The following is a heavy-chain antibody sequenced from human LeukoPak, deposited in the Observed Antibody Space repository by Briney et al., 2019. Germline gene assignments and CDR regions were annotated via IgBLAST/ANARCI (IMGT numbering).Heavy chain of an antibody. Sequence: ASVKVSCKASGYTFTSYDINWVRQATGQGLEWMGWMSPNSGNTGYAQKFQGRVTVTRNTSISTAYMELSSLRSEDTAVYYCARADYGDYVSDYWGQGTLVTVSS. CDR3: ARADYGDYVSDY. V-gene: IGHV1-8*03. CDR2: MSPNSGNT. J-gene: IGHJ4*02. D-gene: IGHD4-17*01. CDR1: GYTFTSYD.